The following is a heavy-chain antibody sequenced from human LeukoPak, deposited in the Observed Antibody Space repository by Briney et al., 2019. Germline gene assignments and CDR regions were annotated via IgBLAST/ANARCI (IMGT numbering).Heavy chain of an antibody. CDR3: AKGYRFLEWD. Sequence: GGSLRLSCAASGFIFIGYGMHWVRRAPGKGLEWVAFIRCDGSNKYYADSVKGRFTISRDNSKNTLYLQMNSLRAEDTAVYYCAKGYRFLEWDWGQGTLVTVSS. J-gene: IGHJ4*02. D-gene: IGHD3-3*01. CDR1: GFIFIGYG. CDR2: IRCDGSNK. V-gene: IGHV3-30*02.